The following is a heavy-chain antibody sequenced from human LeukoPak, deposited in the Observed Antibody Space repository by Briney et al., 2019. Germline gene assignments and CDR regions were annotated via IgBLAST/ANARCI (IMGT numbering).Heavy chain of an antibody. CDR3: ARVTPSYCSSTSCLPAYFQH. J-gene: IGHJ1*01. Sequence: PSQTLSLTCTVSGGSISSGDYYWSWIRQPPGKGLKWIGYIYYSGSTYYNPSLKSRVTISVDTSKNQFSLKLSSVTAADTAVYYCARVTPSYCSSTSCLPAYFQHWGQGTLVTVSS. D-gene: IGHD2-2*01. CDR1: GGSISSGDYY. CDR2: IYYSGST. V-gene: IGHV4-30-4*01.